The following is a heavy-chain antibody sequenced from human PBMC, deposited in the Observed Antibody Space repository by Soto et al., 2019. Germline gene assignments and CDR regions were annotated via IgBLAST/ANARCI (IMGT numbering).Heavy chain of an antibody. D-gene: IGHD2-2*01. Sequence: QVQLVESGGGVVQPGRSLRLSCAASGFSFSTYGMHWVRQAPGKGLEWVAVIWDDGTNKYYAESVKGRFTISRDNSKNTLYLQMNSLRAEDTAVYYCVRDLREDGCSSSSCFYFDYWGQGTLVTVSS. CDR1: GFSFSTYG. V-gene: IGHV3-33*01. CDR2: IWDDGTNK. CDR3: VRDLREDGCSSSSCFYFDY. J-gene: IGHJ4*02.